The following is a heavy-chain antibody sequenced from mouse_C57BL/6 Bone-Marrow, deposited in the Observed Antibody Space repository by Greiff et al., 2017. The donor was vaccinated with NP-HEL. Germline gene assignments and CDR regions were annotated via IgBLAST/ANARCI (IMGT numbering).Heavy chain of an antibody. D-gene: IGHD1-2*01. V-gene: IGHV5-6*01. CDR1: GFTFSSYG. J-gene: IGHJ3*01. CDR3: ARGYWFAY. CDR2: ISSGGSYT. Sequence: EVKLVESGGDLVKPGGSLKLSCAASGFTFSSYGMSWVRQTPDKRLEWVATISSGGSYTYYPDSVKGRFTISRDNAKNTLYLQMSSLKSEDTAMYYCARGYWFAYWGQGTLVTVSA.